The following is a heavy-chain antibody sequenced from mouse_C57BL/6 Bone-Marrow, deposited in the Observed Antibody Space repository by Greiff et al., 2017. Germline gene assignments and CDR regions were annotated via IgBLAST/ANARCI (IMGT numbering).Heavy chain of an antibody. CDR1: GYTFTDYY. CDR2: INPNNGGT. J-gene: IGHJ4*01. Sequence: VQLQQSGPELVKPGASVKISCKASGYTFTDYYMNWVKQSHGKSLEWIGDINPNNGGTSYNQKFKGKATLTVDKSSSTAYMELRSLTSEDSAVYYCARQWAYDYDYAMDYWGQGTSVTVSS. D-gene: IGHD2-4*01. V-gene: IGHV1-26*01. CDR3: ARQWAYDYDYAMDY.